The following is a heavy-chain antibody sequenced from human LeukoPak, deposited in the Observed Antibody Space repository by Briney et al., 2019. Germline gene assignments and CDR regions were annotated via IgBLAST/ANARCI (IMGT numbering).Heavy chain of an antibody. CDR3: ARTDGPGGV. D-gene: IGHD3-10*01. CDR1: GFTFSAYT. CDR2: ISSSSYI. Sequence: PGGSLRPSCAASGFTFSAYTMNWVRQAPGKGLEWVSSISSSSYIYYADSVKGRFTISRDNAKNSLYLQMNSLRAEDTAVYYCARTDGPGGVWGQGTTVTVSS. J-gene: IGHJ6*02. V-gene: IGHV3-21*01.